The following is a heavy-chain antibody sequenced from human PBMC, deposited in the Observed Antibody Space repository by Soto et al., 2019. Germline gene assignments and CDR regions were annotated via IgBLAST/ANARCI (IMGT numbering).Heavy chain of an antibody. CDR2: VNPDSANT. D-gene: IGHD1-26*01. Sequence: QVQFVQSGAEVKQPGASVKVSCRASGYTFTNYDISWVRQATGQGLEWSGWVNPDSANTGYAQKFQGRVTMTRDTSINTAYMELNSLTSEDTAIYYCARAIRDQLLSDYWGQGTLVTVSS. CDR3: ARAIRDQLLSDY. J-gene: IGHJ4*02. CDR1: GYTFTNYD. V-gene: IGHV1-8*01.